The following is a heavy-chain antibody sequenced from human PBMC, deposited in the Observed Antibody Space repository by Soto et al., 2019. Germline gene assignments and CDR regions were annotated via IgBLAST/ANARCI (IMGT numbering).Heavy chain of an antibody. Sequence: QVQLVQAGAEVKKPGASVKVSCKASGYTFTSYGFSWVRQEPGQGLEWMGWISAYNGNTNYEQQVQGRVTMTKDTSTRTAYMELRSLRSSETAVYYCARDVTPPDYWGQGTLVTVSS. CDR2: ISAYNGNT. J-gene: IGHJ4*02. V-gene: IGHV1-18*01. CDR1: GYTFTSYG. CDR3: ARDVTPPDY.